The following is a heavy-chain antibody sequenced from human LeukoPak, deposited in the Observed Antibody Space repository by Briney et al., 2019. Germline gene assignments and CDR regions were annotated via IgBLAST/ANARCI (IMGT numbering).Heavy chain of an antibody. CDR3: ARDGAGRSFYY. J-gene: IGHJ4*02. D-gene: IGHD6-13*01. V-gene: IGHV4-59*01. Sequence: SETLSLTCTVSGGSFNSGYWSWLRQPPGKGLEWIGCIYYSGSTNHNPSLKSRVTISIDPSKNLFSLRLSSVTAADTAIYYCARDGAGRSFYYWGQGTLVTVSS. CDR2: IYYSGST. CDR1: GGSFNSGY.